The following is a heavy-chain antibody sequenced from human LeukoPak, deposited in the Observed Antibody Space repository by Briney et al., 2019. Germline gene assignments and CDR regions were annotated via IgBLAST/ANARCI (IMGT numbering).Heavy chain of an antibody. CDR3: ARDKASSTSRYVVYYYYYMDV. CDR2: ISYDGSNK. D-gene: IGHD2-2*01. V-gene: IGHV3-30*04. CDR1: GFTFSSYA. J-gene: IGHJ6*03. Sequence: GGSLRLSCAASGFTFSSYAMHWVRQAPGKGLEWVAVISYDGSNKYYADSVKGRFTISRDNSKNTLYLQMNSLRAEDTAVYYCARDKASSTSRYVVYYYYYMDVWGKGTTVTVSS.